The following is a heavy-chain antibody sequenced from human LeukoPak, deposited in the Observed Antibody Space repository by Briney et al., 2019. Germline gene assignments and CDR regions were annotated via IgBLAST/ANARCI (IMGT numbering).Heavy chain of an antibody. Sequence: GASVKVSCKASGYTFTSYAMHWVRQAPGHRLEWMGWINAGNGNTKYSQKVQGRVTITRDTSASTAYMVLSSPRSEDTAMYFCVRGPPRLNWFDPWGQGTLVTVSS. V-gene: IGHV1-3*01. CDR2: INAGNGNT. CDR3: VRGPPRLNWFDP. D-gene: IGHD6-25*01. J-gene: IGHJ5*02. CDR1: GYTFTSYA.